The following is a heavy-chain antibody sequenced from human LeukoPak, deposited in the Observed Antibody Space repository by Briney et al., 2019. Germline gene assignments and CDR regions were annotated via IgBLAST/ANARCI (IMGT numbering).Heavy chain of an antibody. Sequence: KPSETLSLTCTVSGGSISSYYWSWIRQPPGKGLEWIGYIYYSGSTNYNPSLKSRVTISVDTSKNQFSLKLSSVTAADTAVYYCARHNYVLRFDYWGQGTLVTVSS. D-gene: IGHD4-11*01. CDR2: IYYSGST. V-gene: IGHV4-59*01. CDR1: GGSISSYY. CDR3: ARHNYVLRFDY. J-gene: IGHJ4*02.